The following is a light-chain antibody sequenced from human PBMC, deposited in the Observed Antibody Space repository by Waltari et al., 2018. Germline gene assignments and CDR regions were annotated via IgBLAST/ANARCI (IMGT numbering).Light chain of an antibody. CDR3: QQYAHSPGT. Sequence: EILLTQSPGTLSLSPGERATPSCRTSQTVDNTYFAWYQQKLGQAPRLLISGISIRATGIPDRFRGSGSGTDFTLTISRLEPEDFAVYFCQQYAHSPGTFGQGTRVEVK. V-gene: IGKV3-20*01. CDR2: GIS. CDR1: QTVDNTY. J-gene: IGKJ1*01.